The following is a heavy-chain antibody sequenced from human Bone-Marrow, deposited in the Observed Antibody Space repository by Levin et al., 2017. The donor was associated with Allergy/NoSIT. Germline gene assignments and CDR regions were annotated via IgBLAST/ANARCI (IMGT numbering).Heavy chain of an antibody. CDR2: IHYSGNT. CDR3: ARDLGASYGMDV. CDR1: GVSIRSDY. D-gene: IGHD1-26*01. J-gene: IGHJ6*02. Sequence: GSLRLSCTVSGVSIRSDYWSWIRQPPGKGLEWIGSIHYSGNTNSNPSLKSRVTIQVDISKNQLSLNLSSVTAADTAVYYCARDLGASYGMDVWGQGTTVTVSS. V-gene: IGHV4-59*01.